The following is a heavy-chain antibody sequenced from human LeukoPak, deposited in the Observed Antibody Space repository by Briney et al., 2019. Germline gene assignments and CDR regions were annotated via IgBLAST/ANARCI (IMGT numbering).Heavy chain of an antibody. D-gene: IGHD5-18*01. J-gene: IGHJ4*02. V-gene: IGHV4-59*05. CDR3: ARRGVDTAMVTEYYFDY. CDR2: IYYSGST. Sequence: SETLSLTCTVSGGSISSYYWSWIRQPAGKGLEWIGSIYYSGSTYYNPSLKSRVTISVDTSKNQFSLKLSSVTAADTAVYYCARRGVDTAMVTEYYFDYWGQGTLVTVSS. CDR1: GGSISSYY.